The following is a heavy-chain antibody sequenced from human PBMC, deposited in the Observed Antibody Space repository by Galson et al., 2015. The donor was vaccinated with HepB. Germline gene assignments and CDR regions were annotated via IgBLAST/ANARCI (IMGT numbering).Heavy chain of an antibody. J-gene: IGHJ4*02. CDR3: TTLGTIDY. CDR2: INVDGTTR. Sequence: SLRLSCAASAFTLRDSWMHWVRQAPGKGLVWVSRINVDGTTRNYADSVRGRFTISRDNAKNTMYLQMDSLRAEDTAVYYCTTLGTIDYWGQGALVTVSS. V-gene: IGHV3-74*01. CDR1: AFTLRDSW. D-gene: IGHD7-27*01.